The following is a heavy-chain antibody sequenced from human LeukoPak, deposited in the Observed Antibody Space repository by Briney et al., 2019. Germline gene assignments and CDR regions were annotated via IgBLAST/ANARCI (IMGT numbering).Heavy chain of an antibody. J-gene: IGHJ6*03. D-gene: IGHD3-10*01. V-gene: IGHV3-74*01. CDR2: INSDGSST. Sequence: GGSLRLSCAASGFTFSSYSMNWVRQAPGKGLVWVSRINSDGSSTSYADSVKGRFSISRDNAKNTLYLQMNSLRAEDTAVYYCTRRALGGYYYYYMDVWGKGTTVTVSS. CDR3: TRRALGGYYYYYMDV. CDR1: GFTFSSYS.